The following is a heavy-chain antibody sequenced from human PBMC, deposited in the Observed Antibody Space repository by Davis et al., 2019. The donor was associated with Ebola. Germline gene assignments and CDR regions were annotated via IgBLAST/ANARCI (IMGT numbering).Heavy chain of an antibody. CDR1: GFTFSSYW. J-gene: IGHJ6*02. D-gene: IGHD5-18*01. V-gene: IGHV3-7*03. CDR2: IKQDGSDK. CDR3: ARPWLDVDTANYYYYGMDV. Sequence: GGSLRLSCAASGFTFSSYWMSWVRQAPGKGLEWVANIKQDGSDKYYVDSVKGRFTISRDNAKNSLYLQMNSLRAEDTAVYYCARPWLDVDTANYYYYGMDVWGQGTTVTVSS.